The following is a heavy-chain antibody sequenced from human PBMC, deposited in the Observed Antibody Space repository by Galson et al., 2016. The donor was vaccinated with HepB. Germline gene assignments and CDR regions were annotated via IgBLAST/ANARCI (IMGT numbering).Heavy chain of an antibody. CDR3: ARSIGGEGFDY. Sequence: SETLSLTCTVSGGSISSHYWSWIRQPPGKGLEWMGYIYYSGSTNYNPSLKSRVTILLDTSKNQFSLKLRSVTAADTAVYYCARSIGGEGFDYWGQGTLVTVSS. V-gene: IGHV4-59*11. CDR1: GGSISSHY. D-gene: IGHD2/OR15-2a*01. CDR2: IYYSGST. J-gene: IGHJ4*02.